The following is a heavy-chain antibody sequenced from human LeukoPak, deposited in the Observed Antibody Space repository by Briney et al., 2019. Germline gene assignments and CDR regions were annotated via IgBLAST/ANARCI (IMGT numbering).Heavy chain of an antibody. D-gene: IGHD3-9*01. J-gene: IGHJ4*02. Sequence: SETLSLTCTVSGGSISTSYWSWLRQSPGKGLEWIGYIYYSGSTNYNPSLKSRVTISVDTSKNQFSLKLSSVTAADTAVYYCAKDRSGATGPSDYWGQGTLVTISS. CDR3: AKDRSGATGPSDY. V-gene: IGHV4-59*01. CDR2: IYYSGST. CDR1: GGSISTSY.